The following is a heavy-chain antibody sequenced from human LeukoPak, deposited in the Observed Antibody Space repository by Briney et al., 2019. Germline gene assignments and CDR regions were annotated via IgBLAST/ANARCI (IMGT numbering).Heavy chain of an antibody. CDR2: IYYSGST. J-gene: IGHJ4*02. D-gene: IGHD3-3*01. Sequence: SETLSLTRAVYGGSFSGYYWSWIRQPPGKGLEWIGYIYYSGSTNYNPSLKSRVTISVDTSKNQFSLKLSSVTAADTAVYYCARDPTIRSDLSRTLDYWGQGTLVTVSS. CDR1: GGSFSGYY. V-gene: IGHV4-59*01. CDR3: ARDPTIRSDLSRTLDY.